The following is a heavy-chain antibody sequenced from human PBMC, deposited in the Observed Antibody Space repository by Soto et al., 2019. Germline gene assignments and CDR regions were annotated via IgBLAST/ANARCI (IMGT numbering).Heavy chain of an antibody. V-gene: IGHV3-15*01. Sequence: GSLRLSCAASGFTFSNAWMSWVLQAPGKGLEWVGRIKSKTDGGTTDYAAPVKGRFTISRDDSKNTLYLQMNSLKTEDTAVYYCTTTPTSYYYDSSGYYLSYYFDYWGQGTLVTVSS. CDR3: TTTPTSYYYDSSGYYLSYYFDY. CDR2: IKSKTDGGTT. J-gene: IGHJ4*02. CDR1: GFTFSNAW. D-gene: IGHD3-22*01.